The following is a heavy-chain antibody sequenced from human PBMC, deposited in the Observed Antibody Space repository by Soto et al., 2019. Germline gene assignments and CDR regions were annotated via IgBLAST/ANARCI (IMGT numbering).Heavy chain of an antibody. CDR2: IIPVFQTA. D-gene: IGHD3-22*01. J-gene: IGHJ4*02. Sequence: QEQLVQSGAEVKKPGSSVKVSCKASGGLFSSYPISWVRQVPGQGLEWMGGIIPVFQTAYYTQRFQGRVTITANETTNTAYMALRSLRSERTAIYYCARGGSGYTWFSKFGGQGTLVTVPS. CDR3: ARGGSGYTWFSKF. CDR1: GGLFSSYP. V-gene: IGHV1-69*01.